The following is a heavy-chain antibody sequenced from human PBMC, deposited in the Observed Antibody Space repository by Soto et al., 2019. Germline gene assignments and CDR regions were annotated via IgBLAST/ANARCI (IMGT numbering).Heavy chain of an antibody. CDR2: VIAADDGT. D-gene: IGHD1-20*01. CDR3: AKDRHPDGIWSYDY. V-gene: IGHV3-23*01. Sequence: ESGGHLVQPGGSLTLSCAASGFTFSTYTMNWLRQAPGKGPEWVSTVIAADDGTYYADSVRGRFTVSRDKSRNMVFLQMNNLRVEDTGVYYCAKDRHPDGIWSYDYWGQGTLVTVSS. J-gene: IGHJ4*02. CDR1: GFTFSTYT.